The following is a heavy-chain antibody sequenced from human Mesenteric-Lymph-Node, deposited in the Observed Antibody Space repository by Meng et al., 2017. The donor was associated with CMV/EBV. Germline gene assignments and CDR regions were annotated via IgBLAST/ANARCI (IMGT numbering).Heavy chain of an antibody. CDR2: VRFDGGDE. CDR3: ATGAGTLYDIDF. CDR1: GFTVSSNY. J-gene: IGHJ4*02. Sequence: GESLKISCAASGFTVSSNYMSWVRQAPGKGLEWVAFVRFDGGDEHFADSVKGRFTISRDNSKSTLYLHMNNLRADDSAVYYCATGAGTLYDIDFWGQGTLVTVSS. V-gene: IGHV3-30*02. D-gene: IGHD1-1*01.